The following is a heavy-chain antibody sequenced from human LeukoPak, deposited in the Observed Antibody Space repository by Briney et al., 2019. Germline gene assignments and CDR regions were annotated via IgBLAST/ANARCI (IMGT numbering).Heavy chain of an antibody. V-gene: IGHV3-23*01. CDR3: ARVGTQWLVPLGYYYYYMDV. CDR1: GFTFSSYA. J-gene: IGHJ6*03. D-gene: IGHD6-19*01. Sequence: GGSLRLSCAASGFTFSSYAMSWVRQAPGKGLEWVSAISGSGGSTYYADSVKGRFTISRDNSKNTLYLQMNSLRAEDTAVYYCARVGTQWLVPLGYYYYYMDVWGKGTTVTVSS. CDR2: ISGSGGST.